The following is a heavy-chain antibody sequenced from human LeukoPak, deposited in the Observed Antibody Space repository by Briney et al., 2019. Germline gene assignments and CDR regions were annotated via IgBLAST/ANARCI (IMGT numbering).Heavy chain of an antibody. Sequence: PSGTLSLTCGVSGGSISSTNWWTWVRQPPGEGLEWIGEIHLSGRTNYNPSLESRVTMSVDMSENHISLKLTSVTAADTAVYYCAREGGPYRPLDYSGQGTLVTVSS. CDR1: GGSISSTNW. CDR2: IHLSGRT. J-gene: IGHJ4*02. V-gene: IGHV4-4*02. CDR3: AREGGPYRPLDY.